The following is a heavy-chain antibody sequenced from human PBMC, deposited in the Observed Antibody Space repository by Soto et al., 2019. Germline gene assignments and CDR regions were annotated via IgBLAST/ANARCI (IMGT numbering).Heavy chain of an antibody. J-gene: IGHJ5*02. CDR1: GGSISNSSYH. CDR3: ARRVGWVRSPGRFDL. CDR2: IYHTGTT. D-gene: IGHD1-26*01. V-gene: IGHV4-39*01. Sequence: QMQLQESGPGLVKPSETLSLTCIVSGGSISNSSYHWGWIRQPPGKGLEWIGRIYHTGTTYYNPSLKSRVTMSLDTSKNQLSLKMTSMAASDTAFYYCARRVGWVRSPGRFDLWGRGTLVTVSS.